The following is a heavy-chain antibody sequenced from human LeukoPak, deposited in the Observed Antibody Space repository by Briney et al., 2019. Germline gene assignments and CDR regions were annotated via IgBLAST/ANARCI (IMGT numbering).Heavy chain of an antibody. CDR2: INPSGGST. CDR1: GYTFTSYY. J-gene: IGHJ4*02. D-gene: IGHD3-22*01. V-gene: IGHV1-46*01. Sequence: ASVKVSCKASGYTFTSYYMHWVRQAPGQGLEWMGIINPSGGSTSYAQKFQGRVTMTRDTSTSTVYMELSSLRSEDTAVYYCARERARAPAAYYYDSSGYYPPDYWGQGTLVTVSS. CDR3: ARERARAPAAYYYDSSGYYPPDY.